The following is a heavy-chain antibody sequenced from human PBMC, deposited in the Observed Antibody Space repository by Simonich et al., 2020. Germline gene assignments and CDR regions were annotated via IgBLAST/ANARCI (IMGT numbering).Heavy chain of an antibody. CDR1: GGSINSYY. J-gene: IGHJ4*02. V-gene: IGHV4-59*01. Sequence: QVQLQESGPGLVKPSETLSLTCTVSGGSINSYYWSWIRQPPGKGLGWIGYIYYSGSTNYNPPLKRRVTISVDTSKNQFSLKLSSVTAADTAVYYCARGGLYFDYWGQGTLVTVSS. D-gene: IGHD2-15*01. CDR2: IYYSGST. CDR3: ARGGLYFDY.